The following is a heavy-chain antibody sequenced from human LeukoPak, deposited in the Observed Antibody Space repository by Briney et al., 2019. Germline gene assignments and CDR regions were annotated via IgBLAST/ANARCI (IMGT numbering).Heavy chain of an antibody. CDR3: VNLWEAGY. Sequence: GRSLRLSCAASGFSFSDYYMTWIRQSPGKGLEWVSFISSGGDTIYYADSVKSRFTTSRDNAKNSLYLQLNSVRVEDTAMYYCVNLWEAGYWGQGTLVTVSS. CDR2: ISSGGDTI. D-gene: IGHD1-26*01. J-gene: IGHJ4*02. V-gene: IGHV3-11*04. CDR1: GFSFSDYY.